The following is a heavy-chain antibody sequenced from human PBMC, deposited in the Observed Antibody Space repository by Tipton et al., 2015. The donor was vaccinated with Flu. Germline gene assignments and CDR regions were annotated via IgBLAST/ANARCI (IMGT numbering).Heavy chain of an antibody. CDR1: GFTFSSYA. CDR3: ARDLVSCDSSGSPRY. J-gene: IGHJ4*02. Sequence: SLRLSCAASGFTFSSYAMHWVRQAPGKGLEWVAVISYDGSNKYYADSVKGRFTISRDNSKNTLYLQMNSLRAEDTGVYYCARDLVSCDSSGSPRYRGQGNLVTVTT. V-gene: IGHV3-30-3*01. CDR2: ISYDGSNK. D-gene: IGHD3-22*01.